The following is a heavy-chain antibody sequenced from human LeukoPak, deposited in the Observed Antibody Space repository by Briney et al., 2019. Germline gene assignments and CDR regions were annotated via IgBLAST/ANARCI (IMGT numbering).Heavy chain of an antibody. V-gene: IGHV3-11*04. CDR1: GFTFSDYY. CDR3: ARQPIYEAYFDF. CDR2: ISRSAINI. Sequence: GGFLRLSCAASGFTFSDYYMSWIRQAPGKGLEWVSFISRSAINIYYADSVKGRFTISRDSAKDSLYLQMNSLRAEDTAVYYCARQPIYEAYFDFWGQGTLVTVSS. D-gene: IGHD3-16*01. J-gene: IGHJ4*02.